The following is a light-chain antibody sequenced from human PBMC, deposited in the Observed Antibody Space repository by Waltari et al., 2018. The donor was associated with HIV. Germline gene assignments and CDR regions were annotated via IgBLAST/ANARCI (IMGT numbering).Light chain of an antibody. Sequence: QSALPQPASVSGSPGQSITISCTGPSSDVGGYNYVSWYQQHPGKAPKLMIYEVSNRPSGVSNRFSGSKSGNTASLTISGLQAEDEADYYCSSYTSSSTQVFGGGTKVTVL. V-gene: IGLV2-14*03. CDR2: EVS. J-gene: IGLJ3*02. CDR1: SSDVGGYNY. CDR3: SSYTSSSTQV.